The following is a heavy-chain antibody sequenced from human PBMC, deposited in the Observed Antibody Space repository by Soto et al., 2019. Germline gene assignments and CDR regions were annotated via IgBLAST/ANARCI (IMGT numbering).Heavy chain of an antibody. V-gene: IGHV4-30-2*01. Sequence: QLQLQESGSGLVKPSQTLSLTCAVSGGSISSGGYSWSWIRQPPGKGLEWIGYIYHSGSTYYNPSLKSRVTISVDRSKNQFSLKLSSVTAADTAVYYCAEFYDSSGHTGDYWGQGTLVTVSS. CDR3: AEFYDSSGHTGDY. CDR1: GGSISSGGYS. CDR2: IYHSGST. D-gene: IGHD3-22*01. J-gene: IGHJ4*02.